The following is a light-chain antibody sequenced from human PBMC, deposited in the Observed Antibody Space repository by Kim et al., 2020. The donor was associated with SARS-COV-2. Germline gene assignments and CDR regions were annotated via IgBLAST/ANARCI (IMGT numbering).Light chain of an antibody. CDR3: AAWDDSLSGHVV. CDR2: RNN. Sequence: QRVTSACPGSSSNIGSNYVYWYQQLPGTAPKLLIYRNNQRPSGVPDRFSGSKSGTSASRAISGLRSEDEADYYCAAWDDSLSGHVVFGGGTQLTVL. CDR1: SSNIGSNY. J-gene: IGLJ2*01. V-gene: IGLV1-47*01.